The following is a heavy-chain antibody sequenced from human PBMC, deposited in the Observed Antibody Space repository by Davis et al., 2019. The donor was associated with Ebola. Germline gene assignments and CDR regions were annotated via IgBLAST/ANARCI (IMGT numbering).Heavy chain of an antibody. CDR3: ARGRTVDTAMVTGFYYGMDV. V-gene: IGHV4-34*01. D-gene: IGHD5-18*01. CDR2: INHSGST. J-gene: IGHJ6*02. CDR1: GRSFSRYY. Sequence: SETLSLTCPLHGRSFSRYYWSWICLTPGKGLEWTGEINHSGSTNYNPSLKSRVTISVDTSKNQFSLKLSPVTAADTAVYYCARGRTVDTAMVTGFYYGMDVWGQGTTVTVSS.